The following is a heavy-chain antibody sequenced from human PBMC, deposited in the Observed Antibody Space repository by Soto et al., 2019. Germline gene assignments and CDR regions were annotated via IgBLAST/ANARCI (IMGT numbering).Heavy chain of an antibody. CDR1: GGSISSGGYS. D-gene: IGHD6-13*01. CDR3: ARAIGIAAAGTRGPFDY. Sequence: TLSLTCAVSGGSISSGGYSWSWIRQPPGKGLEWIGYIYHSGSTYYNPSLKSRVTISVDRSKNQFSLKLSSVTAADTAVYYCARAIGIAAAGTRGPFDYWGQGTLVTVSS. J-gene: IGHJ4*02. CDR2: IYHSGST. V-gene: IGHV4-30-2*01.